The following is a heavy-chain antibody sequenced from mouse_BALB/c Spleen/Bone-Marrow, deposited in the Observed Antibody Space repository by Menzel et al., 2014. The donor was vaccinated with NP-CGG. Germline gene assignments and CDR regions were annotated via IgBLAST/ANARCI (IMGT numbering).Heavy chain of an antibody. J-gene: IGHJ2*01. CDR2: ISYDDSN. V-gene: IGHV3-6*02. CDR3: SRGGDYFFDY. CDR1: GYSITSGYY. D-gene: IGHD2-13*01. Sequence: EVQLQQSGAGLVKPSQSLSLTCSVTGYSITSGYYWNWIRQFPGNKLEWMGYISYDDSNNYNPSLKNRISITRDTSKNQFFLKLNSVTTEDTATYYCSRGGDYFFDYWGQGTTLTVSS.